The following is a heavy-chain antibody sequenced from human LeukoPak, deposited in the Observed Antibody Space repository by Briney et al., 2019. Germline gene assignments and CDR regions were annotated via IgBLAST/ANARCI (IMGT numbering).Heavy chain of an antibody. V-gene: IGHV1-18*01. CDR2: ISPYNGNT. CDR1: SYTFNSYG. D-gene: IGHD2-2*01. CDR3: ARDRYQGYYFDY. J-gene: IGHJ4*02. Sequence: GASVKVSCKASSYTFNSYGISWVRQAPGQGLEWMGWISPYNGNTIYAQNLQGRVTMTTDTSTSTAYMELMSLRSDDTAVYYCARDRYQGYYFDYWGQGTLVTVSS.